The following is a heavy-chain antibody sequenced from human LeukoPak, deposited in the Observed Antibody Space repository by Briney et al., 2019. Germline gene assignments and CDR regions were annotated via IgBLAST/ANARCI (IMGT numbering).Heavy chain of an antibody. CDR3: AKDGRSTTPGY. CDR2: ISSSSSYI. D-gene: IGHD2/OR15-2a*01. V-gene: IGHV3-21*04. CDR1: GFTFSSYS. Sequence: GGSLRLSCAASGFTFSSYSMNWVRQAPGKGLEWVSSISSSSSYIYYADSVKGRFTISRDNAKNSLYLQMNSLRAEDTAIYYCAKDGRSTTPGYWGQGTLVTVSS. J-gene: IGHJ4*02.